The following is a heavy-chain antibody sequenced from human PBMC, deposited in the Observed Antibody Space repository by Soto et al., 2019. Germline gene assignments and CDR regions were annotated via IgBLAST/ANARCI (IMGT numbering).Heavy chain of an antibody. J-gene: IGHJ6*02. CDR1: GYTFTGYY. V-gene: IGHV1-2*02. Sequence: ASVKVSCKASGYTFTGYYMHWVRQAPGQGLEWMGWINPNSGGTNYAQKFQGRVTMTRDTSISTAYLQWSSLKASDAAMYYCARLGYNLYGMDVWRQGTTVTVSS. D-gene: IGHD5-18*01. CDR2: INPNSGGT. CDR3: ARLGYNLYGMDV.